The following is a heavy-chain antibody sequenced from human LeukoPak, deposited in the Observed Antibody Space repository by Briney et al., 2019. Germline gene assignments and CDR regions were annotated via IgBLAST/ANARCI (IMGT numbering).Heavy chain of an antibody. CDR3: ARGIEYSYGFRY. V-gene: IGHV4-30-4*01. D-gene: IGHD5-18*01. CDR1: GGSISSGDYY. CDR2: IYYSGST. Sequence: PSQTLSLTCTVSGGSISSGDYYWSWIRQPPGKGLEWIGYIYYSGSTYYNPSLKSRVTISVDTSKNQFSLKLSSVTAADTAVYYCARGIEYSYGFRYWGQGTLVTVSS. J-gene: IGHJ4*02.